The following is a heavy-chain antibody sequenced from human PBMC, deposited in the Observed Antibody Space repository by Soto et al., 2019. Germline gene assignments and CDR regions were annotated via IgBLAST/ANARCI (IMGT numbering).Heavy chain of an antibody. CDR2: ISYDGSNK. CDR3: TNGGTQSSFDY. V-gene: IGHV3-30*18. J-gene: IGHJ4*02. D-gene: IGHD3-3*01. Sequence: GGSLRLSCAASGFTFSSYGMHWVRQAPGKGLEWVAVISYDGSNKYYADSVKVRFTISRDNSKNTLYLQMNSLRAEDTAVYYCTNGGTQSSFDYWGQGTLVTVSS. CDR1: GFTFSSYG.